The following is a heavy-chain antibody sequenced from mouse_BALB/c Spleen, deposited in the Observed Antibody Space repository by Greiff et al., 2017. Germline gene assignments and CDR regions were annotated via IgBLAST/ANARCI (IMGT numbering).Heavy chain of an antibody. CDR1: GFTFSSFG. Sequence: EVQLVESGGGLVQPGGSRKLSCAASGFTFSSFGMHWVRQAPEKGLEWVAYISSGSSTIYYADTVKGRFTISRDNPKNTLFLQMTSLRSEDTAMYYCARGDPHFDYWGQGTTLTVSS. V-gene: IGHV5-17*02. J-gene: IGHJ2*01. CDR3: ARGDPHFDY. CDR2: ISSGSSTI.